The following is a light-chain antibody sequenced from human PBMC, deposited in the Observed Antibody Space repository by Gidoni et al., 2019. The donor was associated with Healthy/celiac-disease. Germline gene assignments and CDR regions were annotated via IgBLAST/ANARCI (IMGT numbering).Light chain of an antibody. V-gene: IGKV2-28*01. CDR3: MQSLQTFT. CDR1: KSLLHSNGYNY. Sequence: DIVRTESPLSLPVTPGEPASISCRSRKSLLHSNGYNYLDWYLQKPGQSPQLLIYLGSNRAPGVSDRFRGIGSGPDSTLHISRVEAEYVGVYYCMQSLQTFTFGPGTKVDIK. CDR2: LGS. J-gene: IGKJ3*01.